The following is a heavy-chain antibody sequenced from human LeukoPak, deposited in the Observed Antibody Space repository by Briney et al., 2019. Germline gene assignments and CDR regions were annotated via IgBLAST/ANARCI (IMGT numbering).Heavy chain of an antibody. D-gene: IGHD5-18*01. CDR3: AKGSSGTAMDPFDY. CDR1: GFTFGSYG. CDR2: ISYDGSNK. Sequence: PGGSLRLSCAASGFTFGSYGMHWVRQAPGKGLEWVAVISYDGSNKYYADSVKGRFTISRDNSKNTLYLQMNSLRAEDTAVYYCAKGSSGTAMDPFDYWGQGTLVTVSS. J-gene: IGHJ4*02. V-gene: IGHV3-30*18.